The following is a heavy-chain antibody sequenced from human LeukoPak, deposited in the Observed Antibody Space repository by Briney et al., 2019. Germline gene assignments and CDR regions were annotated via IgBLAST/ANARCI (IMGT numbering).Heavy chain of an antibody. CDR1: GYTFTGYY. V-gene: IGHV1-46*01. CDR2: INPSGGST. CDR3: ARGGNYYDSSGYYYNY. Sequence: ASVKVSCKASGYTFTGYYMHWVRQAPGQGLEWMGIINPSGGSTSYAQKFQGRVTMTRDMSTSTVYMELSSLRSEDTAVYYCARGGNYYDSSGYYYNYWGQGTLVTVSS. J-gene: IGHJ4*02. D-gene: IGHD3-22*01.